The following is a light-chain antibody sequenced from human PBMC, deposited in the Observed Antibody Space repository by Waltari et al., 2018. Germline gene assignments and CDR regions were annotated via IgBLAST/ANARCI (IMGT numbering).Light chain of an antibody. CDR3: QSADSTGTSVL. Sequence: SYELIQPPSVSVSPGQMARITCSGAAVATQYAFWYRQKPGQAPLLVMYNFNERPSGIPGRFSGSVSGTTATLTISRVQAEDEADYYCQSADSTGTSVLFGGGTKLTVL. J-gene: IGLJ2*01. CDR2: NFN. CDR1: AVATQY. V-gene: IGLV3-25*03.